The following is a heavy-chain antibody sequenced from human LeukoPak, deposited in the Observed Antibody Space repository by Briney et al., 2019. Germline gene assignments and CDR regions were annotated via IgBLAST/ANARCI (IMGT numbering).Heavy chain of an antibody. V-gene: IGHV4-61*02. CDR1: GASISSGSDY. CDR3: ARDGGDLGPGTIRGARFYYYMDV. CDR2: VHTSGNP. D-gene: IGHD3-16*01. Sequence: TLSLTCSVSGASISSGSDYWSWIRQAAGKALEWIGRVHTSGNPNYNPSLESRVSISIDRSKNQFSLELNSVTAADTAVYYCARDGGDLGPGTIRGARFYYYMDVWGKGTTVIVSS. J-gene: IGHJ6*03.